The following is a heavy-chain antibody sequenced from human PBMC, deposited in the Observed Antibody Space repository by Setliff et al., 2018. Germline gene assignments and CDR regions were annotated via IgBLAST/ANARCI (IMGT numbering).Heavy chain of an antibody. CDR1: GYIFTNYH. CDR2: INPYSDDT. CDR3: ARHSGRYYVPGTFDS. V-gene: IGHV1-2*02. Sequence: ASVKVSCKASGYIFTNYHIHWVRQAPGQGLEWMGWINPYSDDTHYAQNFQGRITITMDTSISTVYMELSSLRSDDTAVYYCARHSGRYYVPGTFDSWGQGTLVTVSS. J-gene: IGHJ4*02. D-gene: IGHD1-26*01.